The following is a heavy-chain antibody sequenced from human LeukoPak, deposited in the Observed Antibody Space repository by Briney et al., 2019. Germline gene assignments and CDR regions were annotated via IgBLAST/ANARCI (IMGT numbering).Heavy chain of an antibody. J-gene: IGHJ4*02. V-gene: IGHV1-2*04. CDR2: INPNSGGT. Sequence: ASVKVSCKASGYTFTGYYMHWVRQAPGRGLEWMGWINPNSGGTNYAQKFQGWVTMTRDTSISTAYMELSRLRSDDTAVYYCARAGDFWSGYYHLNFDYWGQGTLVTVSS. D-gene: IGHD3-3*01. CDR1: GYTFTGYY. CDR3: ARAGDFWSGYYHLNFDY.